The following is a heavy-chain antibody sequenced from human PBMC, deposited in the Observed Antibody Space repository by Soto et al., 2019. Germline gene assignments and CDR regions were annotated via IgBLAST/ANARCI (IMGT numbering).Heavy chain of an antibody. V-gene: IGHV4-4*02. D-gene: IGHD3-22*01. CDR2: IYQSGST. CDR1: GGSISDSLW. CDR3: ARPVHDDTGHYFGGLDI. J-gene: IGHJ6*04. Sequence: QVQLQASGPGLVKPSGTLSVTCAVSGGSISDSLWWNWVRQPPGKGLEWIGEIYQSGSTHYSPSLKSRVTISLDKSNNLLSLRMTSVTAADTAVYYCARPVHDDTGHYFGGLDIWGTGTTVTVSS.